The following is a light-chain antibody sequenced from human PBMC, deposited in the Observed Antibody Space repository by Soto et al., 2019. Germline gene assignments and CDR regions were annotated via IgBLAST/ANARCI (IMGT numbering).Light chain of an antibody. CDR3: CSYASSRALL. CDR1: SSDVGSYKF. Sequence: QSALTQPASVSGSPGQSITISCTGSSSDVGSYKFVSWYQQYPGKVPKLMIYGDTKRPSGVSSRFSGSKSGNTASLTISGLQAEDEADYYCCSYASSRALLFGGGTKVTVL. J-gene: IGLJ3*02. V-gene: IGLV2-23*01. CDR2: GDT.